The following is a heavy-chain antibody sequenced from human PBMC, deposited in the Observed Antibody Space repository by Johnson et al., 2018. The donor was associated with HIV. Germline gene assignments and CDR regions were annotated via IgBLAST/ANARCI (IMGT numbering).Heavy chain of an antibody. CDR3: TRVSSTSWALDI. D-gene: IGHD2-15*01. J-gene: IGHJ3*02. V-gene: IGHV3-66*01. CDR2: IYSGGDT. CDR1: GFIVRSNY. Sequence: VQLVESEGGLVQPGGSLRLSCAASGFIVRSNYMNWVRQAPGKGLEWVSVIYSGGDTYYSDSVMGRFTISRDTSKNTLYLQMNSLRGDDTAVYYCTRVSSTSWALDIWGQGTLVTVSS.